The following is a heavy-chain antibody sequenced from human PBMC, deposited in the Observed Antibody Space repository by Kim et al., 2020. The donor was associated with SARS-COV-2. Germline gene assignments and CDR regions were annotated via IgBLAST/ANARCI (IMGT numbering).Heavy chain of an antibody. V-gene: IGHV3-30*18. CDR3: AKQGGIFELYTYYGMDV. J-gene: IGHJ6*02. D-gene: IGHD2-15*01. Sequence: GGSLRLSCTVSGFTFNNYGMHWVRQAPGKGLEWVAFISYEGSKKQYLDSLKGRFTISRDYSKNTLYLQMNSLRAEDTAVYYCAKQGGIFELYTYYGMDVWGQGTTGTVSS. CDR2: ISYEGSKK. CDR1: GFTFNNYG.